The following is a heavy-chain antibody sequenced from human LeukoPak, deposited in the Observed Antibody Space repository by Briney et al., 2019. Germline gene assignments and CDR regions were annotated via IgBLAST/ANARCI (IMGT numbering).Heavy chain of an antibody. D-gene: IGHD4-17*01. CDR1: GGFISSGPFS. Sequence: SETLSLTCGVSGGFISSGPFSWSWLRQPPGTGLEWIGHIYHTGTTYYNPPLKSRVTISMDRSKNQISLKLNSVTAADTAVYYCARSQDGDYPFFDYWGQGTLVSVSS. CDR2: IYHTGTT. CDR3: ARSQDGDYPFFDY. V-gene: IGHV4-30-2*01. J-gene: IGHJ4*02.